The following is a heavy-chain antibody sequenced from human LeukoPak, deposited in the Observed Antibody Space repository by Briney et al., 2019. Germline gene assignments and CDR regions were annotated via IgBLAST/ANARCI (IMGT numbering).Heavy chain of an antibody. V-gene: IGHV5-51*01. D-gene: IGHD3-10*01. CDR2: IYLGDSDT. CDR3: ARVLLSYYYGSGRVPYYYYYMDV. Sequence: GESLKISCKGSGYSFTSYWIGWVRQMPGKGLEWMGIIYLGDSDTRYSPSFQGQVTISADKSISTAYLQWSSLKASDTAMYYCARVLLSYYYGSGRVPYYYYYMDVWGKGTTVTVSS. CDR1: GYSFTSYW. J-gene: IGHJ6*03.